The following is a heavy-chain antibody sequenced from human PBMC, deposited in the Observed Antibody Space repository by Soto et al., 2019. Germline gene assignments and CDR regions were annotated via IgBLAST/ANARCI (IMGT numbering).Heavy chain of an antibody. CDR3: ARPPGY. CDR2: IYYSGST. CDR1: GGSISSGGYY. Sequence: QVQLQESGPGLMKPSQTLSLTCTVSGGSISSGGYYWSWIRQHPGKGLEWIGYIYYSGSTYYNPGRESIVTVSVDRSKNQLSRKLSSVAAADSDVYCCARPPGYWGQGTLVTVSS. J-gene: IGHJ4*02. V-gene: IGHV4-31*01.